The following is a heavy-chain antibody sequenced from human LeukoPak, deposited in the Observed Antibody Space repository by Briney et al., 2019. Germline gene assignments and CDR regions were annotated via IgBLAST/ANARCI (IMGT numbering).Heavy chain of an antibody. J-gene: IGHJ4*02. CDR3: ARARSGWYGTDY. D-gene: IGHD6-19*01. Sequence: ASVKVSCKASGDTFSSYAISWVRQAPGQGLEWMGGIIPIFGTANYAQKFQGRVTITADESTSTAYMELSSLRSEDAAVYDCARARSGWYGTDYWGQGTLVTVSS. V-gene: IGHV1-69*13. CDR1: GDTFSSYA. CDR2: IIPIFGTA.